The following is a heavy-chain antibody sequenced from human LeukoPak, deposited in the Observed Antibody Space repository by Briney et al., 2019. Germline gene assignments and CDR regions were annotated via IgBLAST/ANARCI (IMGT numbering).Heavy chain of an antibody. CDR2: INSDGSST. J-gene: IGHJ5*02. D-gene: IGHD4-23*01. CDR1: GFTSSSYW. V-gene: IGHV3-74*01. CDR3: ARDRVPFGYGGNDSNWFDP. Sequence: PGGSLRLSCAASGFTSSSYWMHWVRQAPGKGLVWVSRINSDGSSTSYADSVKGRFTISRDNAKNTLYLQMNSLRAEDTAVYYCARDRVPFGYGGNDSNWFDPWGQGTLVTVSS.